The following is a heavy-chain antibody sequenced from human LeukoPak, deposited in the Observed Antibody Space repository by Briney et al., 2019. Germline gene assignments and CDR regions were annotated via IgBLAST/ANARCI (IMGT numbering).Heavy chain of an antibody. CDR3: AKQYCGGNCYSGIDY. J-gene: IGHJ4*02. CDR2: VRYDGGNK. V-gene: IGHV3-30*02. CDR1: GFTFSSYA. Sequence: GGSLRLSCAASGFTFSSYAMHWVRQAPGKGLEWVAFVRYDGGNKYYADSVKGRFTISRDNSKNTLYLQMNSLRAEDTAVYYCAKQYCGGNCYSGIDYWGQGTLVTVSS. D-gene: IGHD2-21*01.